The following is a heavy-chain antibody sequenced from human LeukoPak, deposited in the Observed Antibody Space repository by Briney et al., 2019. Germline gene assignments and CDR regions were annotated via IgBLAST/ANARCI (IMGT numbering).Heavy chain of an antibody. J-gene: IGHJ4*02. Sequence: SETLSLTCNVSGGSISSHLHYWGWIRQPPGKGLEWIGSIYYSGSTYNTSSLKSRVTISVDTSKNQSSLKLNSVTAADTAVYYCARDRYFFDSSGYYYFDFWGPGTLVTVSS. V-gene: IGHV4-39*07. D-gene: IGHD3-22*01. CDR2: IYYSGST. CDR3: ARDRYFFDSSGYYYFDF. CDR1: GGSISSHLHY.